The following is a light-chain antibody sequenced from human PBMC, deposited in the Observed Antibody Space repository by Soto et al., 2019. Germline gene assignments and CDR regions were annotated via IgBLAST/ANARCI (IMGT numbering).Light chain of an antibody. Sequence: QAVVTQPPSVSGAPGQRVTISCTGSSSNIGAGYDVHWYQQLPGTAPKLLIYGNSNRPSGVPDRFSGSKSGTSASLAITGLQVEDEADYYCQSYDSSLSDVFGTGTKLTVL. V-gene: IGLV1-40*01. CDR3: QSYDSSLSDV. CDR2: GNS. CDR1: SSNIGAGYD. J-gene: IGLJ1*01.